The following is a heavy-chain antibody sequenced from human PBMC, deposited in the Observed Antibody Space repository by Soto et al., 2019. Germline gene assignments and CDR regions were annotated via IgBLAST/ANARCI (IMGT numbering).Heavy chain of an antibody. CDR3: ARDAAPIAVAGHFDY. D-gene: IGHD6-19*01. V-gene: IGHV6-1*01. CDR2: TYYRSKWYN. CDR1: GDSVSSNSAA. Sequence: PQTLSLTCVISGDSVSSNSAAFNLIRQSPSRGLEWLGRTYYRSKWYNDYAVSVKSRITINPDTSKNQFSLQLNSVTPEDTAVYYCARDAAPIAVAGHFDYWGQGTLVTVSS. J-gene: IGHJ4*02.